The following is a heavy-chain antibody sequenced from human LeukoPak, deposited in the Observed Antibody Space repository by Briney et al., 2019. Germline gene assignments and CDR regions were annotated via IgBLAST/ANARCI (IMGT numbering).Heavy chain of an antibody. CDR2: ISGYNGDT. CDR3: ARGMATITGSFDY. D-gene: IGHD5-24*01. Sequence: ASVKVSRKTSGYTFTSYGISWVRQAPGQGLEWMGWISGYNGDTHYAQNLQDRVTITADESTSTAYMELSSLRSEDTAVYYCARGMATITGSFDYWGQGTLVTVSS. J-gene: IGHJ4*02. CDR1: GYTFTSYG. V-gene: IGHV1-18*01.